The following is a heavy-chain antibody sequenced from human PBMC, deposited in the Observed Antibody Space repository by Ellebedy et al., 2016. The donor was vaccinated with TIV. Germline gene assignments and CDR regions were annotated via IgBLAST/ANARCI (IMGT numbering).Heavy chain of an antibody. V-gene: IGHV3-74*01. D-gene: IGHD2-21*02. CDR1: GFTFSSYW. CDR3: STLSDTGY. Sequence: PGGSLRLSCAASGFTFSSYWMSWVRQAPGKGLVWLSRINGDGGFTSHADFVKGRFTISRDNAKNTLYLQMNSLKAEDTAMYYCSTLSDTGYWGHGTLVTVSS. CDR2: INGDGGFT. J-gene: IGHJ4*01.